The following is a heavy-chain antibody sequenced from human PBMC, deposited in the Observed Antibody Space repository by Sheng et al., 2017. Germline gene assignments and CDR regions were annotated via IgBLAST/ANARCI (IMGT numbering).Heavy chain of an antibody. CDR3: ARVRRVRGVTSDYYMDV. V-gene: IGHV3-11*05. J-gene: IGHJ6*03. Sequence: QVQLVESGGGLVKPGGSLRLSCAASGFTFSDYYMSWIRQAPGKGLEWVSYISSSSSYTNYADSVKGRFTISRDNAKNSLYLQMNSLRAEDTAVYYCARVRRVRGVTSDYYMDVWGKGTTGHRLL. D-gene: IGHD3-10*01. CDR1: GFTFSDYY. CDR2: ISSSSSYT.